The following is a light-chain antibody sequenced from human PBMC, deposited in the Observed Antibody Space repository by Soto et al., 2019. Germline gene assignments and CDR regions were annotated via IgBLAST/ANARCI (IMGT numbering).Light chain of an antibody. V-gene: IGLV2-8*01. CDR1: SNDVGGYNY. CDR2: EVN. CDR3: TSYAGSNKLGV. J-gene: IGLJ1*01. Sequence: QSVLTQPPSASGSPGQSVTISCTGTSNDVGGYNYVSWYQQHPGKAPKLMIYEVNKRPSGVPDRFSGSKSGNTASLTVSGLQAEDEADYYCTSYAGSNKLGVFGTGTKVTAL.